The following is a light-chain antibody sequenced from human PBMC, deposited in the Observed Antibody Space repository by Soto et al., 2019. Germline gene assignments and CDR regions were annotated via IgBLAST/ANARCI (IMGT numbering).Light chain of an antibody. CDR3: QQYNNWPQT. CDR2: GAS. Sequence: EIVLPQSPATLSVSPGERATLSCRASQSVSSNLAWYQQKPGQAPRLLIYGASTRATGIPARFSGSGSGTEFPVTISSLQSEDFAVYYCQQYNNWPQTFGQGTKVEIK. V-gene: IGKV3-15*01. CDR1: QSVSSN. J-gene: IGKJ1*01.